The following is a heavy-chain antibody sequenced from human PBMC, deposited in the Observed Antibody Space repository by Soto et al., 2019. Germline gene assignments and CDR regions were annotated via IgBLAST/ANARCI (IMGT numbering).Heavy chain of an antibody. J-gene: IGHJ4*02. Sequence: GGSLRLSCSVSGFTFSAYWMHWVRQVPGKGLTWISRISDDGSTATYADSVKGRFVISRDNAKNSLYLEMNTLRADDSGLYYCARGPRVSSTGTGAHWGRGALVTVSS. CDR3: ARGPRVSSTGTGAH. CDR2: ISDDGSTA. V-gene: IGHV3-74*01. CDR1: GFTFSAYW. D-gene: IGHD1-1*01.